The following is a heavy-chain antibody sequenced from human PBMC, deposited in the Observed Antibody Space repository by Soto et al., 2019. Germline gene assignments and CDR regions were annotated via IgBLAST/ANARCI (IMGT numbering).Heavy chain of an antibody. CDR3: AKSLRNYDFWSGSQFDS. D-gene: IGHD3-3*01. Sequence: EVQLLESGGGLVQPGGSLRLSCAASGFTFSSYAMSWVRQAPGKGLEWVSAISGSGGSTYYADSVKGRFTISRDNSKNTMYRQMNSLRAEDTAVYYCAKSLRNYDFWSGSQFDSGGQGTLVTVTS. CDR2: ISGSGGST. V-gene: IGHV3-23*01. CDR1: GFTFSSYA. J-gene: IGHJ4*02.